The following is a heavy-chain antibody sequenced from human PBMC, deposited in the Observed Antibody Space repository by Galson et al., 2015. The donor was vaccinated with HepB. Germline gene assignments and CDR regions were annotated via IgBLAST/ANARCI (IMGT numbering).Heavy chain of an antibody. CDR3: ARGGYCSGGSCYLTGGLAVEDGMDV. J-gene: IGHJ6*02. D-gene: IGHD2-15*01. CDR1: GGTFSSYT. Sequence: SVKVSCKASGGTFSSYTISWVRQAPGQGLEWMGRIIPILGIANYAQKFQGRVTITADKSTSTAYMELSSLRSEDTAVYYCARGGYCSGGSCYLTGGLAVEDGMDVWGQGTTVTVSS. V-gene: IGHV1-69*02. CDR2: IIPILGIA.